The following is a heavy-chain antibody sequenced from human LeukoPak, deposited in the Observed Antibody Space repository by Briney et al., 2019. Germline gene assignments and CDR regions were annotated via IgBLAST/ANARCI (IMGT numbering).Heavy chain of an antibody. J-gene: IGHJ4*02. Sequence: SETLSLICTVSGGSISSYYWSWIRQPPGKGLEWIGYIYYSGSTNYNPSLKSRVTISVDTSKNQFSLKLSSVTAADTAVYYCARLHPATSFDYWGQGTLVTVSS. CDR2: IYYSGST. CDR3: ARLHPATSFDY. V-gene: IGHV4-59*01. CDR1: GGSISSYY.